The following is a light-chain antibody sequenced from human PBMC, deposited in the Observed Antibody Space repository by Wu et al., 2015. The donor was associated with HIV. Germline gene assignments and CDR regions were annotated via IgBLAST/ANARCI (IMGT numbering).Light chain of an antibody. Sequence: DIQMTQSPSSLSASVGDRISITCRASQDISNYLAWFQQKPGKVPRLLIYSASTLQSGVPSRFSGSGSGTDFTLTISSLQPEDVATYYCQRYXHTAPWTFGQGTQVEIK. J-gene: IGKJ1*01. CDR2: SAS. CDR3: QRYXHTAPWT. CDR1: QDISNY. V-gene: IGKV1-27*01.